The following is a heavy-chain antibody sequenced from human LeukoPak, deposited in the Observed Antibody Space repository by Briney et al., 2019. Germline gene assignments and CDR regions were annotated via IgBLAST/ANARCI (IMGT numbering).Heavy chain of an antibody. CDR2: ISYSGST. CDR3: ARDPKPYGMDV. CDR1: GGPISSGDYY. Sequence: SQTLSLTCTVSGGPISSGDYYWSWIRQPPGKGLEWIGYISYSGSTYYNPFHKSRVTISVDTSKNQFSPKLSSVTAADTAVYYCARDPKPYGMDVWGQGTTVIVSS. V-gene: IGHV4-30-4*01. J-gene: IGHJ6*02.